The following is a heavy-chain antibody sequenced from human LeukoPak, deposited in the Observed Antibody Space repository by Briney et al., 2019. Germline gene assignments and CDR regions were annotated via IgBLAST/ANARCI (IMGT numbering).Heavy chain of an antibody. J-gene: IGHJ3*02. D-gene: IGHD6-19*01. V-gene: IGHV3-66*01. Sequence: GGSLRLSCAASGFTVSSNYMSWVRQAPGKGLEWVSVIYSGGSTYYADSVKGRFTISRDNSKNTLYLQMNSLRAEDTAVYYCARDAPPIAVAGYDAFDIWGQGTMVTVSS. CDR2: IYSGGST. CDR1: GFTVSSNY. CDR3: ARDAPPIAVAGYDAFDI.